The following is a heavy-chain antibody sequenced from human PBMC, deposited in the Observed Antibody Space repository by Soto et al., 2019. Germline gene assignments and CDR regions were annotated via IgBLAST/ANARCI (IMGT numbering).Heavy chain of an antibody. Sequence: SETLSLTCTVSGGSISSGDYYWSWIRQPPGKGLEWIGYIYYSGSTYYNPSLKSRVTISVDTSKNQFSLKLSSVTAADTAVYYCASFGTYYYGSGSPAPFDYWGQGTLVTVSS. CDR1: GGSISSGDYY. D-gene: IGHD3-10*01. CDR3: ASFGTYYYGSGSPAPFDY. J-gene: IGHJ4*02. V-gene: IGHV4-30-4*01. CDR2: IYYSGST.